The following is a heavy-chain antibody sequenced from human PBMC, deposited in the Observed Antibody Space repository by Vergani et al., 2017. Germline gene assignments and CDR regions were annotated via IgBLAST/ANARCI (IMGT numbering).Heavy chain of an antibody. CDR2: ISSSTGTP. CDR3: VRGAVSAFFDY. V-gene: IGHV7-4-1*02. Sequence: QMQLVQSGAEVKKTGSSVKVSCKASGYTFTYRYLHWVRQAPGQGLEWMGWISSSTGTPTYAQGFTGRFVFSLDTSVNTAYLEISGLKPDDTAVYYCVRGAVSAFFDYWGQGTLVTVSS. D-gene: IGHD2-21*02. CDR1: GYTFTYRY. J-gene: IGHJ4*02.